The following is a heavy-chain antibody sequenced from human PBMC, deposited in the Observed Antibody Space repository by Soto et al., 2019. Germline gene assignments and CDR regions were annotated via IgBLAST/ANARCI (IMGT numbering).Heavy chain of an antibody. V-gene: IGHV1-69*02. Sequence: QVQLVQSGAEVKKPGSSVKVSCKASGGTFSSYTISWVRQAPGQGLEWMGRIIPILGIANYAQKFQGRVTITADKSTSPAYMELSRLRSEDTAVYYCAGAEGDTVTYCFDYWGQGTMVTVSS. CDR1: GGTFSSYT. J-gene: IGHJ4*02. D-gene: IGHD4-4*01. CDR3: AGAEGDTVTYCFDY. CDR2: IIPILGIA.